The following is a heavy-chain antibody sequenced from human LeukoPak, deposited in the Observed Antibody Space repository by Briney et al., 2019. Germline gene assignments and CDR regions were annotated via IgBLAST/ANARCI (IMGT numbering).Heavy chain of an antibody. D-gene: IGHD1-26*01. V-gene: IGHV4-59*08. J-gene: IGHJ4*02. CDR2: IYYSGST. CDR3: ARHRYSGSYYYFDY. Sequence: SETLSLTCTVSGGSISSYYWSWIRQPPGKGLEWIGYIYYSGSTNYNPSLKSRVTISVDTSKNQFSLKVNSVTAADTAVYYCARHRYSGSYYYFDYWGQGTLVTVSS. CDR1: GGSISSYY.